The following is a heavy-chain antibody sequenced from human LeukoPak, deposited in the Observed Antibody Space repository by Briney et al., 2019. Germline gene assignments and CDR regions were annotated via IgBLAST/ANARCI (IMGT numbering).Heavy chain of an antibody. V-gene: IGHV5-51*01. Sequence: GESLKISCKGSGYSFTSYWIGWVRQMPGKGLEWMGIIYPGDSDTRYSPSFQGQVTISADKSISTAYLQWSSLKASDTAMYYCASFFDGSGGNPGTDAFDIWGQGTMVTVSS. CDR2: IYPGDSDT. CDR3: ASFFDGSGGNPGTDAFDI. CDR1: GYSFTSYW. D-gene: IGHD4-23*01. J-gene: IGHJ3*02.